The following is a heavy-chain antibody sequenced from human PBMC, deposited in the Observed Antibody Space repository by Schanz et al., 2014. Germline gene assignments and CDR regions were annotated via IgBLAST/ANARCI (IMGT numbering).Heavy chain of an antibody. Sequence: EVQLLESGGGLVQPGGSLRLSCAASGFNFNNFAMTWVRQAPGKGLEWVIVISGSGGSTYYADSVRGRFTISRDNSKSTLYVEMNSLRVEDTAVYYCAKTLFPGGTQTFGNWGRGTLVTVSS. V-gene: IGHV3-23*01. CDR1: GFNFNNFA. J-gene: IGHJ4*02. CDR3: AKTLFPGGTQTFGN. D-gene: IGHD2-8*02. CDR2: ISGSGGST.